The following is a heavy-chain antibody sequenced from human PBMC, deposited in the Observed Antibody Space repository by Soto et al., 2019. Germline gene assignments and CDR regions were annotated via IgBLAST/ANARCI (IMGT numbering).Heavy chain of an antibody. CDR2: IRSKTNNYAT. CDR3: TRNWDYGLDA. V-gene: IGHV3-73*01. CDR1: GFTFSDSA. Sequence: EVQLVESGGVLVQPGGSLKLSCAASGFTFSDSAMHWVRQASGKGLEWVGRIRSKTNNYATAYAASVKGRFTISRDDSKNTAYLQMNSLKTEDTAVYYCTRNWDYGLDAWGQGTLVTVSS. D-gene: IGHD1-7*01. J-gene: IGHJ5*02.